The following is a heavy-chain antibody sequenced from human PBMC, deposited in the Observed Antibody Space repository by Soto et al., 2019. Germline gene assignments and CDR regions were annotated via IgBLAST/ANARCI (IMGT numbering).Heavy chain of an antibody. CDR1: GFTFSSYT. Sequence: EVQLLESGGGLVEPGGSRRLSCAASGFTFSSYTMSWVRQAPGKGLEWVSTISGSGSSTYSADSVKGRFTISRDNSKNTLYLQMNSLRVEGTAIYYCAKAWGIDYWGQGSLVTASS. CDR3: AKAWGIDY. V-gene: IGHV3-23*01. J-gene: IGHJ4*02. CDR2: ISGSGSST. D-gene: IGHD7-27*01.